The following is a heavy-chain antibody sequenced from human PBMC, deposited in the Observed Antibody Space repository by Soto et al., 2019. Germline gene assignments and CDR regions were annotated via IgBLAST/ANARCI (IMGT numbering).Heavy chain of an antibody. CDR2: IYYSGST. V-gene: IGHV4-30-4*01. D-gene: IGHD6-13*01. CDR1: GGSISSGDYY. Sequence: QVQLQESGPGLVKPSQTLSLTCTVSGGSISSGDYYWSWIRQPPGKGLEWIGYIYYSGSTYYNPALKRRVTISVDTAKNQFSLKLRSVTAADTAVYYCAREIIAAAGIDYWGQGTLVTVSS. CDR3: AREIIAAAGIDY. J-gene: IGHJ4*02.